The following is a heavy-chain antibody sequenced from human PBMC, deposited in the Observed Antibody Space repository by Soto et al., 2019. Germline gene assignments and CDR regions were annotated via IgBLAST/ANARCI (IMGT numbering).Heavy chain of an antibody. CDR2: IIPILGIA. CDR1: GGTFSSYT. Sequence: QVQLVQSRAEVKKPGSSVKVSCKASGGTFSSYTISWVRQAPGQGLEWMGRIIPILGIANYAQKFQGRVTITXXKXTXXAYMELSSLRSEDTAVYYCARDYGGNSDYYYGMDVWGQGTTVTVSS. CDR3: ARDYGGNSDYYYGMDV. D-gene: IGHD4-17*01. V-gene: IGHV1-69*02. J-gene: IGHJ6*02.